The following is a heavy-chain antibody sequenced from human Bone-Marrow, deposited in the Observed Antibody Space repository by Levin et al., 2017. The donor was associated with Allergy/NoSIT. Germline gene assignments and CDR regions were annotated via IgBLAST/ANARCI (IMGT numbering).Heavy chain of an antibody. CDR3: ARGQGGYQLLPFDC. D-gene: IGHD2-2*01. CDR1: GFTFSDYS. Sequence: GGSLRLSCVASGFTFSDYSLNWVRQAPGKGLELVSSIARSQTHTYYADSLKGRFTISRDNAKTSLYLQMDSLRAEDTATYYCARGQGGYQLLPFDCWGQGILVTVSS. J-gene: IGHJ5*01. CDR2: IARSQTHT. V-gene: IGHV3-21*01.